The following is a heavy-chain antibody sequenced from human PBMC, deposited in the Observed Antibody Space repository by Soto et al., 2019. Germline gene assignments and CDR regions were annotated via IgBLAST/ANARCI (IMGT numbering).Heavy chain of an antibody. CDR3: ARDLGGNTIVGVVPLYGMDV. V-gene: IGHV1-69*13. D-gene: IGHD3-3*01. CDR1: GGTFSSYA. CDR2: IIPIFGTA. J-gene: IGHJ6*02. Sequence: SVKVSCTASGGTFSSYAISWVRQAPGQGLEWMGGIIPIFGTANYAQKFQGRVTITADESTSTAYMELSSLRSEDTAVYYCARDLGGNTIVGVVPLYGMDVWGQGTKVTVYS.